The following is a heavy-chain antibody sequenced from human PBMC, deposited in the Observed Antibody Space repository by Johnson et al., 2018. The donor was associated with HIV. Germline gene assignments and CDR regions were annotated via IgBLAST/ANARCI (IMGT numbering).Heavy chain of an antibody. CDR3: ARDKDYGGNHDAFDI. CDR2: ISSSGSTI. CDR1: GLTFSDYD. J-gene: IGHJ3*02. V-gene: IGHV3-11*04. Sequence: QVQLVEYGGGLVQPGGSLRLSCAASGLTFSDYDMSWIRQAPGKGLEWVSYISSSGSTIYYADSVEGRFTISRDNSKNTLYLQMESLRADDTALYYCARDKDYGGNHDAFDIWGQGTMVTVSS. D-gene: IGHD4-23*01.